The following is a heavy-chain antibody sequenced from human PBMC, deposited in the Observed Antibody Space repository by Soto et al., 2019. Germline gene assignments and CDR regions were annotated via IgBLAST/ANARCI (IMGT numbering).Heavy chain of an antibody. J-gene: IGHJ6*02. CDR3: TKDLGPLRLLNYYFYGLYV. CDR1: GFTVSSTY. Sequence: GGTLRLSCNASGFTVSSTYMSWVRQAPGMGLEWVAVIESGGSTHYEDSVKGRFTISRDIPKNMIYLQLHTLRAEDTAVYYCTKDLGPLRLLNYYFYGLYVWGQGTTVTVSS. D-gene: IGHD2-15*01. CDR2: IESGGST. V-gene: IGHV3-53*01.